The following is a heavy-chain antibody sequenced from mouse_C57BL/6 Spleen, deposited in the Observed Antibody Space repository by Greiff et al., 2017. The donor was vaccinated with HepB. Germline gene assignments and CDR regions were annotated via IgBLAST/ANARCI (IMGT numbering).Heavy chain of an antibody. Sequence: QVQLQQPGAELVKPGASVKMSCKASGYTFTSYWITWVKQRPGQGLEWIGDIYPGSGSTNYNEKFKSKATLTVDTSSSKAYMQLSSLTSEDSAVYYCARGDYYDYDGACWGQGTLVTVSA. CDR1: GYTFTSYW. V-gene: IGHV1-55*01. CDR3: ARGDYYDYDGAC. D-gene: IGHD2-4*01. J-gene: IGHJ3*01. CDR2: IYPGSGST.